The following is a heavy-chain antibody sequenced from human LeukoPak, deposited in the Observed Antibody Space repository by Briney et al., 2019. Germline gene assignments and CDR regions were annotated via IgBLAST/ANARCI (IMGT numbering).Heavy chain of an antibody. CDR2: SRNKANSYTT. J-gene: IGHJ6*02. Sequence: GGSLRLSCAASGFAFSDLYMDWVRQAPGKGLEWVGRSRNKANSYTTVYAASVKGRFTISRDDPKTSLYLQMNSLKTEDTAVYFCTRVVSSASGSSRRLDVWGQGTTVTVSS. CDR3: TRVVSSASGSSRRLDV. CDR1: GFAFSDLY. V-gene: IGHV3-72*01. D-gene: IGHD3-10*01.